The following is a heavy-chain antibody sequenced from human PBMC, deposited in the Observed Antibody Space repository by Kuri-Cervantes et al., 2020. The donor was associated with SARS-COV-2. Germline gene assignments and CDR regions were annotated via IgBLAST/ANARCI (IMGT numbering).Heavy chain of an antibody. CDR1: GYDFSNYW. CDR2: IYPGDSNT. D-gene: IGHD3-9*01. V-gene: IGHV5-51*01. Sequence: GESLKISCKASGYDFSNYWIGWVRQMPGKGLEWLGIIYPGDSNTRYSPPFLGQATISADKSIQTAFLHWNSLKASDTAMYYCARSDIFDLWGQGTLVTVSS. CDR3: ARSDIFDL. J-gene: IGHJ5*02.